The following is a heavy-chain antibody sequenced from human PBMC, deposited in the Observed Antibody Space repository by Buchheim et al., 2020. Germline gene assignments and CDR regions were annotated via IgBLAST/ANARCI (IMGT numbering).Heavy chain of an antibody. CDR2: IYYSGST. D-gene: IGHD1-14*01. J-gene: IGHJ5*02. CDR1: GGSISSSSYY. V-gene: IGHV4-39*01. Sequence: QLQLQESGPGLVKPSEPLSLTCTVSGGSISSSSYYWGWIRQPPGKGLAWIGSIYYSGSTYYNPSLKSRVTLSVDTSTNQFSLKLSSVTAEDTAVYYCARQGPPGNWFDPWGQGTL. CDR3: ARQGPPGNWFDP.